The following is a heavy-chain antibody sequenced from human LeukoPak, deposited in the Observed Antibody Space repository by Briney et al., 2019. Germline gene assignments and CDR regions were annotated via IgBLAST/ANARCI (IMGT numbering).Heavy chain of an antibody. Sequence: HPGRSLRLSCTASGFTFGDYAMSWFRQAPGKGLEWVAVISYDGDNKYYGDSVKGRFTIARDNSKDTVYLQMNSLRPEDTAVYYCAREGESGRWLPVDYWGQGTLVTVSS. CDR2: ISYDGDNK. J-gene: IGHJ4*02. CDR3: AREGESGRWLPVDY. V-gene: IGHV3-30-3*01. CDR1: GFTFGDYA. D-gene: IGHD3-16*01.